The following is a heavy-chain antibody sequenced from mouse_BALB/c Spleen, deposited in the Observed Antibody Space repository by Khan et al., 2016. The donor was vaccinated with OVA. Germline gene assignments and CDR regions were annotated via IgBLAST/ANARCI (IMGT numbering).Heavy chain of an antibody. CDR1: GYSITSDYA. Sequence: VQLKQSGPGLVKPSQSLSLTCTVTGYSITSDYAWNWIRQFPGNKLEWMGFISYSGNTNYNPSLKSRIFITRDTTKNQFFLQLNSVTIEDTATYYCARVYGGDFDYWGQGTTLTVSS. J-gene: IGHJ2*01. D-gene: IGHD1-1*01. CDR3: ARVYGGDFDY. V-gene: IGHV3-2*02. CDR2: ISYSGNT.